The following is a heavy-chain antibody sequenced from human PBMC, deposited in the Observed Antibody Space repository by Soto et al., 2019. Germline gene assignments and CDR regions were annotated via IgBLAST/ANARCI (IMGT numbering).Heavy chain of an antibody. V-gene: IGHV1-2*04. CDR2: INPNSGGT. CDR1: GYTFTGYY. CDR3: ARETNWNYWRGCMDV. J-gene: IGHJ6*02. Sequence: QVQLVQSGAEVKKPGASVKVSCKASGYTFTGYYMHWVRQAPGQGLEWMGWINPNSGGTNYAQKFQGWVTMTRDTSISTAYMELSRLRSDDTAVYYCARETNWNYWRGCMDVWGQGTTVTVSS. D-gene: IGHD1-7*01.